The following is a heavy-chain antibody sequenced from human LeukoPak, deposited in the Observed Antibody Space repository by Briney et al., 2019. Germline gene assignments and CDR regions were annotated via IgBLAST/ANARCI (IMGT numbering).Heavy chain of an antibody. CDR1: GVTVGTNS. CDR3: ASAREYCGSAECYEYFQH. D-gene: IGHD2-21*01. CDR2: IYGGGST. J-gene: IGHJ1*01. V-gene: IGHV3-53*01. Sequence: GGSLRLSCAASGVTVGTNSMSWARQSPGKGLEWVSVIYGGGSTYNADSVNGRFTVSRDNSRNTLFLQMNNLRAEDTALYFCASAREYCGSAECYEYFQHWGQGPLVIVSS.